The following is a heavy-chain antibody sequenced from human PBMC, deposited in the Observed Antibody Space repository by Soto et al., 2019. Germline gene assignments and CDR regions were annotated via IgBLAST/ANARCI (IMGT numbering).Heavy chain of an antibody. CDR3: ARVLSDYGDYPMAYLNYYYYYMDV. CDR1: GGSISSGGYY. D-gene: IGHD4-17*01. V-gene: IGHV4-31*03. CDR2: IYYSGST. J-gene: IGHJ6*03. Sequence: PSETLSLTCTVSGGSISSGGYYWSWIRQHPGKGLEWIGYIYYSGSTYYNPSLKSRVTISVDTSKNQFSLRLSSVTAADTAVYYCARVLSDYGDYPMAYLNYYYYYMDVWGKGTTVTVSS.